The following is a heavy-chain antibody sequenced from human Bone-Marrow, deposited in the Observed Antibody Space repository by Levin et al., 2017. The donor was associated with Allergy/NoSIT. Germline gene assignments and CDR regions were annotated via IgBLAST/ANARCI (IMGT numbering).Heavy chain of an antibody. D-gene: IGHD5-24*01. J-gene: IGHJ4*02. CDR3: ARGGGFRHYDY. V-gene: IGHV1-2*02. Sequence: GESLKISCQPSGYSFTAHYMHWVRQAPGQGLEWMGWIGPNNGDTNYAQEFQGRVTMTRDMSISTVYMELSRLRSDDTAVYYCARGGGFRHYDYWGQGTLVTVSS. CDR2: IGPNNGDT. CDR1: GYSFTAHY.